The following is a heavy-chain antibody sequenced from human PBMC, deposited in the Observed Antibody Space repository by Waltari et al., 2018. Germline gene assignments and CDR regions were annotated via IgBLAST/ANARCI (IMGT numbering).Heavy chain of an antibody. V-gene: IGHV4-34*01. CDR2: INHSGST. D-gene: IGHD3-10*01. J-gene: IGHJ6*02. CDR3: ARGSLLWFRELLTVYYYYGMDV. Sequence: QVQLQQWGAGLLKPSETLSLTCAVYGGSFSGYYWSWIRQPPGKGLEWIGEINHSGSTNYNPSLKSRVTISVDTSKNQFSLKLSSVTAADTAVYYCARGSLLWFRELLTVYYYYGMDVWGQGTTVTVSS. CDR1: GGSFSGYY.